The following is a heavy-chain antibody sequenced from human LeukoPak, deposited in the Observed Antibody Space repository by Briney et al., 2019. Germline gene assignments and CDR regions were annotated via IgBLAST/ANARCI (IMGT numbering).Heavy chain of an antibody. CDR2: ITGSGVST. Sequence: GGSLRLSCAASGFTFRSYVINWVRQAPGKGLEWVSAITGSGVSTYYGDSVKGRFTNSRDNSKNMVYLEMNSLSAEDTALYYCASGLHYGSGRMRFDYWGQGTLVTVSS. V-gene: IGHV3-23*01. D-gene: IGHD3-10*01. CDR1: GFTFRSYV. J-gene: IGHJ4*02. CDR3: ASGLHYGSGRMRFDY.